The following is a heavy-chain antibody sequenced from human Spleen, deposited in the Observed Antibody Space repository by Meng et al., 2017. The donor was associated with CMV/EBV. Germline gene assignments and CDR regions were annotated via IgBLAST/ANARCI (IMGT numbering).Heavy chain of an antibody. CDR3: ARGAYYYDSSGYQKDY. D-gene: IGHD3-22*01. CDR2: INSDGSST. Sequence: GFTFSSYWMHWVRQAPGKGLVWVSRINSDGSSTSYADSVQGRFTISRDNAKNTLYLLMNSLRAEDTAVYYCARGAYYYDSSGYQKDYWGQGTLVTVSS. V-gene: IGHV3-74*01. J-gene: IGHJ4*02. CDR1: GFTFSSYW.